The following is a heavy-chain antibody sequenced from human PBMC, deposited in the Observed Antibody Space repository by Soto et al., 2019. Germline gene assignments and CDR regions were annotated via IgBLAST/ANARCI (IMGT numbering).Heavy chain of an antibody. Sequence: SETLSLTCTVSGGSISSGAYYWSWIRQHPGKGLEWIGYIFYSGSTYYNPSLKSRVTISVDTSKNQFSLKLSSVTAADTAVYYCASHTGNYYDSTGYYLPPFDYWGQGTLVTVSS. D-gene: IGHD3-22*01. CDR2: IFYSGST. V-gene: IGHV4-31*03. J-gene: IGHJ4*02. CDR1: GGSISSGAYY. CDR3: ASHTGNYYDSTGYYLPPFDY.